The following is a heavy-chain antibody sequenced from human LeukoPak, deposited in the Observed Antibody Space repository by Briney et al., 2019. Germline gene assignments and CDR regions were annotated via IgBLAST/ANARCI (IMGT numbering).Heavy chain of an antibody. J-gene: IGHJ6*03. D-gene: IGHD1-26*01. CDR2: MNPNSGNT. Sequence: GASVKVSCKASGYPFSNYDINWVRQAPGQGLEWMGWMNPNSGNTGYAQKFQGRVTMTRNTSISTAYMELSSLRSEDTAVYYCARAGGGSYYYYYYMDVWGKGTTVTISS. CDR1: GYPFSNYD. CDR3: ARAGGGSYYYYYYMDV. V-gene: IGHV1-8*01.